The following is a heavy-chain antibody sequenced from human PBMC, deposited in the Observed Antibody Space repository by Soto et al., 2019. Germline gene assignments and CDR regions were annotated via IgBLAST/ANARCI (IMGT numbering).Heavy chain of an antibody. CDR1: GGSISSYY. V-gene: IGHV4-59*01. D-gene: IGHD3-9*01. Sequence: TSETLSLTCTVSGGSISSYYWSWIRQPPGKGLEWIGYIYYSGSTNYNPSLKSRVTISVDTSKNQFSLKLSSVTAADTAVYYCARAGYYDILTGYHNWFDPWGQGTLVTVS. CDR3: ARAGYYDILTGYHNWFDP. CDR2: IYYSGST. J-gene: IGHJ5*02.